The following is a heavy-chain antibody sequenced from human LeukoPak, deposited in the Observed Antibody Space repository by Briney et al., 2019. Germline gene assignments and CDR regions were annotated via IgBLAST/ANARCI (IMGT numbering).Heavy chain of an antibody. CDR3: AKDQDPHSYGSGSYAPFDY. Sequence: GGSLRLSCVASGFSFTTHAMGWVRQAPGNGLEWVSQISAIGGSTKYSGSVKGRFTISRDNSKNTLYLQINSLGADDTAVYYCAKDQDPHSYGSGSYAPFDYWGQGTLVTVSS. J-gene: IGHJ4*02. V-gene: IGHV3-23*01. CDR1: GFSFTTHA. D-gene: IGHD3-10*01. CDR2: ISAIGGST.